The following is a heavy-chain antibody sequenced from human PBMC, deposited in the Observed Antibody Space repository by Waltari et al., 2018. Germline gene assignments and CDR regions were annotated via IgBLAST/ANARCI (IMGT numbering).Heavy chain of an antibody. CDR1: GGSISSYY. CDR3: ARVESNCSSTSCYDNYYYMDV. J-gene: IGHJ6*03. D-gene: IGHD2-2*01. Sequence: QVQLQESGPGLVKPSETLSLTCTVSGGSISSYYWSWIRQPPGKGLVWCGYIYYSGSTNYYPALTSRVTISVDTSKTQFYLKLSSVTGADTAVYYCARVESNCSSTSCYDNYYYMDVWSKGTTVTVSS. CDR2: IYYSGST. V-gene: IGHV4-59*01.